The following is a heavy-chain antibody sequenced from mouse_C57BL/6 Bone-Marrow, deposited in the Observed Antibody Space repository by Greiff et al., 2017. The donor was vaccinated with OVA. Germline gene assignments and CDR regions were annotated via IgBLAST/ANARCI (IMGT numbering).Heavy chain of an antibody. CDR3: ASLYGSSPNWYFDV. CDR2: IHPNSGST. J-gene: IGHJ1*03. Sequence: VQLQQPGAELVKPGASVKLSCKASGYTFTSYWMHWVKQRPGQGLEWIGMIHPNSGSTNYNEKFKSKATLTVDKSSSTAYMQLSSLTSEDAAVYYCASLYGSSPNWYFDVWGTGTTVTVSS. V-gene: IGHV1-64*01. CDR1: GYTFTSYW. D-gene: IGHD1-1*01.